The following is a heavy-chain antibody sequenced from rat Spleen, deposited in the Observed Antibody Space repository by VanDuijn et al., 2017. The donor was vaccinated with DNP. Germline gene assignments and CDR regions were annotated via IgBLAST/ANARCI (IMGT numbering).Heavy chain of an antibody. Sequence: EVQLQASGPGLVKPSQSLSLTCSVTGYSITSNYWAWIRKFPGNKMEWMGFISYSGSTSYNPSLKSRISITRDTSKNQFFLQLNSVTTEDTATYYCARITMGMTVFDYWGQGVMVTVSS. J-gene: IGHJ2*01. V-gene: IGHV3-1*01. CDR3: ARITMGMTVFDY. CDR2: ISYSGST. CDR1: GYSITSNY. D-gene: IGHD1-7*01.